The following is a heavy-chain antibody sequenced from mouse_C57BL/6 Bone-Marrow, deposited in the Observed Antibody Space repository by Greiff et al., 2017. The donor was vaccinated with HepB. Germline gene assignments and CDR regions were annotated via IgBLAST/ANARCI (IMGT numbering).Heavy chain of an antibody. CDR1: GYTFTSYW. CDR3: APTRYYGSSFYWYFDV. J-gene: IGHJ1*03. D-gene: IGHD1-1*01. CDR2: IHPSDSDT. Sequence: VKLQQPGAELVKPGASVKVSCKASGYTFTSYWMHWVKQRPGQGLEWIGRIHPSDSDTNYNQKFKGKATLTVDKSSSTAYMQLSSLTSEDSAVYYCAPTRYYGSSFYWYFDVWGTGPTVTVSS. V-gene: IGHV1-74*01.